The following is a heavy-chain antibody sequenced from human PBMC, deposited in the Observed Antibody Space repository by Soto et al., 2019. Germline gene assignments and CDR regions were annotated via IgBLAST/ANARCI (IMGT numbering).Heavy chain of an antibody. D-gene: IGHD2-2*01. V-gene: IGHV4-39*01. CDR3: ARQLGYCSSTRCFNPFDY. J-gene: IGHJ4*02. Sequence: SETLSLTCTVSGGSISSSSYYWGWIRQPPGKGLEWIGSIYYSGSTYYNPSLKSRVTVSVDTSKNQFSLKLSSVTAADTAVYYCARQLGYCSSTRCFNPFDYWGRGTLVTVSS. CDR1: GGSISSSSYY. CDR2: IYYSGST.